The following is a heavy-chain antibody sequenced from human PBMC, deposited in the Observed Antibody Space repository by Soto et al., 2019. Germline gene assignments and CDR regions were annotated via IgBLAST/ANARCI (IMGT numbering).Heavy chain of an antibody. Sequence: SVKVSCKASGFTFTNSAVQWVRHARGQRLECIGWIVVGTGNTNYAQELQDRVTIARDKSTGTAFMELSSLRSEDTAVYYCAATSGGWNRGMDVWGQGTTVTVSS. V-gene: IGHV1-58*01. CDR1: GFTFTNSA. CDR2: IVVGTGNT. J-gene: IGHJ6*02. CDR3: AATSGGWNRGMDV. D-gene: IGHD6-19*01.